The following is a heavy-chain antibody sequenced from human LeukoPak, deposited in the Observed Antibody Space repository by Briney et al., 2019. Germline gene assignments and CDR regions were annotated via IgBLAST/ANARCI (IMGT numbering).Heavy chain of an antibody. V-gene: IGHV5-51*01. D-gene: IGHD6-13*01. J-gene: IGHJ5*01. CDR2: IYPGDSET. Sequence: GESLKISCKGSGYNLPTYWIGWVRQMPGKGLEWMGFIYPGDSETRYSPSFQGQVTISVDKSISTAYLQWSSLKASDTAMYYCARSAANWFDSWGQGTLVTVFS. CDR1: GYNLPTYW. CDR3: ARSAANWFDS.